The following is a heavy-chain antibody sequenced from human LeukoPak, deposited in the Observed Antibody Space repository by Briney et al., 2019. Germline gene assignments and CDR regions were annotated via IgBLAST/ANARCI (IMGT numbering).Heavy chain of an antibody. J-gene: IGHJ4*02. CDR1: GFTFSSYW. V-gene: IGHV3-74*03. CDR3: AREGRVSGYDFDS. CDR2: INSDGSSI. Sequence: GGSLRLSCAASGFTFSSYWMHWVRQDPGKGLVWVSCINSDGSSITYADSVKGRFTISRDNAKNTLYLQMNSLGVEDTAVYYCAREGRVSGYDFDSWGQGTLVTVSS. D-gene: IGHD5-12*01.